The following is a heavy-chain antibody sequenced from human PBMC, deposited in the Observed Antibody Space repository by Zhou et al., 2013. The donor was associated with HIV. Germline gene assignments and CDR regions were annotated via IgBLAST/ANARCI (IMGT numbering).Heavy chain of an antibody. J-gene: IGHJ4*02. Sequence: QVQLVQSGAEVKKPGSSVKVSCKASGSTFSSYAISWVRQAPGQGLEWMGGIIPIFGTANYAQKFQGRVTITTDESTSTAYMELSSLRSEDTAVYYCATGTPDTAMDYFDYWGQGTLVTVSS. CDR3: ATGTPDTAMDYFDY. D-gene: IGHD5-18*01. V-gene: IGHV1-69*05. CDR1: GSTFSSYA. CDR2: IIPIFGTA.